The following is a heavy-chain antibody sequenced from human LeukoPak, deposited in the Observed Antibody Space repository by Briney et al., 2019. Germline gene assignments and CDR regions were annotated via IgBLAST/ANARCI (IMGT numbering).Heavy chain of an antibody. CDR1: GFTFSSYS. CDR3: ATSLIYDFWSGYLTHVDY. D-gene: IGHD3-3*01. J-gene: IGHJ4*02. Sequence: GGSLRLSCAASGFTFSSYSMNWVRQAPGKGLEWVSSISSSSSYIYYADSVKGRFTISRDNAKNSLYLQMNSLRAEGTAVYYCATSLIYDFWSGYLTHVDYWGQGTLVTVSS. CDR2: ISSSSSYI. V-gene: IGHV3-21*01.